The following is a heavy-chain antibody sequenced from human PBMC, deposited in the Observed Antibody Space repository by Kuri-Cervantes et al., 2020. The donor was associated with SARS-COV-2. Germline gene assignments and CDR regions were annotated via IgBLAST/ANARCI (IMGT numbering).Heavy chain of an antibody. CDR1: GFTFSSYS. V-gene: IGHV3-64*04. CDR2: ISSNGGST. D-gene: IGHD1-26*01. CDR3: AKDQREVLLDNWFDP. J-gene: IGHJ5*02. Sequence: GESLKISCAASGFTFSSYSMNWVRQAPGKGLEYVSAISSNGGSTYYADSVKGRFTISRDNSKNTLYLQMNRLRAEDTAIYYCAKDQREVLLDNWFDPWGQGTLVTVSS.